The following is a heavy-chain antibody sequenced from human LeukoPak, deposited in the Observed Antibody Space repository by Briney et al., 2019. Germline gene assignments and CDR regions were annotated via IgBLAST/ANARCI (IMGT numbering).Heavy chain of an antibody. V-gene: IGHV4-38-2*01. Sequence: PSETLSLTCAVSGYSISSGYYWGWIRQPPGQGLEWIGSIYHSGSTYYNPSLESRVNISVDTYKNQFSLKLSSVTAADTAVYYCARPYSSSWYYFDYWGQGTLVTVSS. J-gene: IGHJ4*02. CDR3: ARPYSSSWYYFDY. D-gene: IGHD6-13*01. CDR2: IYHSGST. CDR1: GYSISSGYY.